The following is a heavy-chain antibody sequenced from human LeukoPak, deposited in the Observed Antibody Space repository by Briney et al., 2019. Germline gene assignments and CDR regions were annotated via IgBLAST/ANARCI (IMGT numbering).Heavy chain of an antibody. Sequence: SETLSLTCTVSGGSISSYYRSWIRQPPGKGLEWIGYIYYSGSTNYNPSLKSRVTISVDTSKNQFSLKLSSVTAADTAVYYCARSGAIAVAGSGLEFYGMDVWGQGTTVTVSS. V-gene: IGHV4-59*08. CDR1: GGSISSYY. CDR3: ARSGAIAVAGSGLEFYGMDV. J-gene: IGHJ6*02. D-gene: IGHD6-19*01. CDR2: IYYSGST.